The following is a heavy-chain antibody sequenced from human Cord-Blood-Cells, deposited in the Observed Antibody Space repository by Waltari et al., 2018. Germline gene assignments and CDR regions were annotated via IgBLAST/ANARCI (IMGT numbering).Heavy chain of an antibody. J-gene: IGHJ4*02. Sequence: QVQLVESGGGLVKPGGSLRLSCAASGFTFSDYYMSWIPQAPGKGLEWVSYISCSGSTIYYADSGKGRFTISRDNAKNSLYLQMNSLRAEDTAVYYCARDRSSNAKFDYWGQGTLVTVSS. CDR3: ARDRSSNAKFDY. D-gene: IGHD7-27*01. CDR1: GFTFSDYY. V-gene: IGHV3-11*04. CDR2: ISCSGSTI.